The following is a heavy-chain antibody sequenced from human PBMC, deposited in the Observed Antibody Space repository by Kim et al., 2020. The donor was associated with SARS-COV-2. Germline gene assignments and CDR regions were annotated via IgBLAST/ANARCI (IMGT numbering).Heavy chain of an antibody. J-gene: IGHJ4*02. CDR1: GFTFSTYA. V-gene: IGHV3-23*01. Sequence: GGSLRLSCAASGFTFSTYAMTWVRQAPGKGLEWVSAISTSGTNTYYADSVKGRFTISRDNSKNTLYLQMNSLRAEDTAVYYCAKRMLSSSGTYYFDYWGQGTLVTVSS. D-gene: IGHD3-22*01. CDR3: AKRMLSSSGTYYFDY. CDR2: ISTSGTNT.